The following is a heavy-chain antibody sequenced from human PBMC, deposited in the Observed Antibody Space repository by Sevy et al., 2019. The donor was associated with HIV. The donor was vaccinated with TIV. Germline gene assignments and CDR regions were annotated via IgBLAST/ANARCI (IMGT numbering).Heavy chain of an antibody. Sequence: ASVKVSCKASGYTFTGYYMHWVQQAPGQGLEWMGRINPNSGGTNYAQKFQGRVTMTRDTSISTAYMELSRLRSDDTAVYYCARAYSWARYYYYGMDVWGQGTTVTVSS. CDR3: ARAYSWARYYYYGMDV. J-gene: IGHJ6*02. CDR1: GYTFTGYY. V-gene: IGHV1-2*06. CDR2: INPNSGGT. D-gene: IGHD2-15*01.